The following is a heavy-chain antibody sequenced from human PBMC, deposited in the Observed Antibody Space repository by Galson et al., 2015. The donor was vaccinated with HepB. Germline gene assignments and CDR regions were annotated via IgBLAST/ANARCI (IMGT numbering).Heavy chain of an antibody. V-gene: IGHV4-34*01. J-gene: IGHJ4*02. CDR1: GGSFSGYY. CDR3: ARTGYSSGWYVTSYFDY. D-gene: IGHD6-19*01. CDR2: INHSGST. Sequence: SETLSLTCAVYGGSFSGYYWSWIRQPPGKGLEWIGEINHSGSTNYNPSLKSRVTISVDTSKNQFSLKLSSVTAADTAVYYCARTGYSSGWYVTSYFDYWGQGTLVTVSS.